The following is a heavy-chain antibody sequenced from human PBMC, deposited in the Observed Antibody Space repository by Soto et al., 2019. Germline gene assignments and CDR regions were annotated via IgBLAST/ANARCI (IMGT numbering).Heavy chain of an antibody. CDR3: ARDPYDGAIDY. Sequence: EVQLMESGGGLVQPGGSLRLSCAASGFSFGASWMAWVRQAPGKGLEWVADIKQDGSEKNYVDSVKGRVTISRDNAKNSLYLQMNSLRAEDTAVYYCARDPYDGAIDYWRLGTRVTVSS. J-gene: IGHJ4*02. CDR2: IKQDGSEK. D-gene: IGHD5-12*01. V-gene: IGHV3-7*01. CDR1: GFSFGASW.